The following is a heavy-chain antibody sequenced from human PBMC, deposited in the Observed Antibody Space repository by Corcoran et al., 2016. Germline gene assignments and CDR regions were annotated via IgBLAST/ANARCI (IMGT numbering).Heavy chain of an antibody. D-gene: IGHD2-15*01. V-gene: IGHV4-39*07. CDR3: ARDRGVVAASSFDY. J-gene: IGHJ4*02. CDR2: FYYSGGT. Sequence: QLQLQESGPGLVKPSETLSLTCTVSGGSISSSSYYWGWIRQPPGKGLGWIGSFYYSGGTYYNPSLKSRVTISVDTSKNQFALKRSSVTAADTAVYYCARDRGVVAASSFDYWGQGTLVTVSS. CDR1: GGSISSSSYY.